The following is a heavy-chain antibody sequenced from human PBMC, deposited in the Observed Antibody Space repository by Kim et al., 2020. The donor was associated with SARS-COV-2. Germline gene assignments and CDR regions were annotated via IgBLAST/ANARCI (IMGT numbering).Heavy chain of an antibody. Sequence: SETLSLTCTVSGGSISSGSYYWSWIRQPAGKGLEWIGRIYTSGSTNYNPSLKSRVTISVDTSKNQFSLKLSSVTAADTAVYYCARESGGLLWFGAAYYGMDVWGQGTTVTVSS. CDR3: ARESGGLLWFGAAYYGMDV. CDR2: IYTSGST. J-gene: IGHJ6*02. CDR1: GGSISSGSYY. V-gene: IGHV4-61*02. D-gene: IGHD3-10*01.